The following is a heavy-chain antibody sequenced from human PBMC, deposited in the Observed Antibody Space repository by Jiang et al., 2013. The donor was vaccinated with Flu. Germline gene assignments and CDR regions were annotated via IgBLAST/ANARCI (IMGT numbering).Heavy chain of an antibody. D-gene: IGHD2-2*03. V-gene: IGHV1-3*01. CDR3: AAGYCNSITCREFDY. CDR1: GYTFTNYA. Sequence: AEVKKPGASVKVSCKASGYTFTNYAIHWVRQAPGQRLEWMGWINAGNGFTEYSQKFQRRVSLTGDTSASTAYMELSGLISEDTAVYYCAAGYCNSITCREFDYWGQGTLVTVSS. CDR2: INAGNGFT. J-gene: IGHJ4*02.